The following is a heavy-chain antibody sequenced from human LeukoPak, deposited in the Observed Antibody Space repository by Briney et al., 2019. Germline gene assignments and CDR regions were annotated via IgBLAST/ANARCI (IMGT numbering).Heavy chain of an antibody. Sequence: PSETLSLTCTVSGGSISSSSYYWGWIRQPPGKGLEWIGSIYYSGSTYYNPSLKSRVTISVDTSKNQFSLKLSSVTAADTAVYYCARGRGYSSLSSYYYYYMDVWGKGTTVTVSS. D-gene: IGHD6-6*01. CDR3: ARGRGYSSLSSYYYYYMDV. J-gene: IGHJ6*03. CDR2: IYYSGST. V-gene: IGHV4-39*07. CDR1: GGSISSSSYY.